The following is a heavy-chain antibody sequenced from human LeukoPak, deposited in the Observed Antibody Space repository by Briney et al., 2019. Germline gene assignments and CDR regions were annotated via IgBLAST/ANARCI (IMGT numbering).Heavy chain of an antibody. J-gene: IGHJ6*03. Sequence: TGGSLRLSCAASGFTFSSYEMNWVRQAPGKGLEWVSYISSSGSTIYYADSVKGRFTISRDNAKNSLYLQMNSLRAEDTAVYYCARPEPPTYSNGYMDVWGKGTTVTVSS. CDR2: ISSSGSTI. V-gene: IGHV3-48*03. D-gene: IGHD4-11*01. CDR3: ARPEPPTYSNGYMDV. CDR1: GFTFSSYE.